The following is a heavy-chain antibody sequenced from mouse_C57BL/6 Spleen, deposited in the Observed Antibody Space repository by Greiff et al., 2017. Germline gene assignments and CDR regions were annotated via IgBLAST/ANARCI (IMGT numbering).Heavy chain of an antibody. CDR2: IHPSDSDT. CDR1: GYTFTSYW. Sequence: QVQLKQPGAELVKPGASVKVSCKASGYTFTSYWMHWVKQRPGQGLEWIGRIHPSDSDTNYNQKFKGKATLTVDKSSSTAYMQLSSLTSEDSAVYYCAIGDYYGAMDYWGQGTSVTVSS. J-gene: IGHJ4*01. D-gene: IGHD2-1*01. V-gene: IGHV1-74*01. CDR3: AIGDYYGAMDY.